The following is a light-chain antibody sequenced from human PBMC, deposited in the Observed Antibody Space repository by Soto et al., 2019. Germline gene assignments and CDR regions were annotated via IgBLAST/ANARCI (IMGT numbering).Light chain of an antibody. CDR3: QKSSSAPRT. CDR1: QGIGNY. CDR2: AAS. Sequence: DIQMTQSPSSLSASLGDRVTITCRASQGIGNYLAWYQLQPGKVPKLLIYAASTLQSGVTSRFSGSGSGTDFTLTISSLQPADVSTYFCQKSSSAPRTFGQGTKVEI. J-gene: IGKJ1*01. V-gene: IGKV1-27*01.